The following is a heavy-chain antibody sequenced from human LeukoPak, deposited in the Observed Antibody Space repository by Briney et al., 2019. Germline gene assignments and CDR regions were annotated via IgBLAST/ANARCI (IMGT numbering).Heavy chain of an antibody. D-gene: IGHD3-16*02. CDR1: GFTFSSYW. Sequence: GGSLRLSCAASGFTFSSYWMGWVRQAPGKGLEWVANIKQDGSEKYYVDSVKGRFTISRDNAKNSLYLQMNSLRAEDTAVYYCARDASNYDYIWGSYRHTYYFDYWGQGTLVTVSS. CDR2: IKQDGSEK. V-gene: IGHV3-7*01. CDR3: ARDASNYDYIWGSYRHTYYFDY. J-gene: IGHJ4*02.